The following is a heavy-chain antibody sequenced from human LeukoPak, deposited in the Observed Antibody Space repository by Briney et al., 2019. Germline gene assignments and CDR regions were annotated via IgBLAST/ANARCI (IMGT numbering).Heavy chain of an antibody. CDR2: VYHSGST. Sequence: TSETLSLTCTVSGDSISSTGCWTWVRQPPGEGLEWIGEVYHSGSTYYNPSLKSRVTISVDRSKNQFSLKLSSVTAADTAVYYCARVVTDSSGYYNDYWGQGTLVTVSS. V-gene: IGHV4-4*02. CDR1: GDSISSTGC. J-gene: IGHJ4*02. D-gene: IGHD3-22*01. CDR3: ARVVTDSSGYYNDY.